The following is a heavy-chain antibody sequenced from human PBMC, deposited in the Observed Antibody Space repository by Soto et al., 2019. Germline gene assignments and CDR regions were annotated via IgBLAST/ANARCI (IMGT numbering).Heavy chain of an antibody. CDR2: INAGNGNT. Sequence: QVQLVQSGAEEKKPGASVKVSCKASGYTFTSYAMHWVRQAPGQRLEWLGWINAGNGNTKYSQKFQGRVTITRDTCGSTAYMELSRRRSEETAVYYCARSIVVVTALDYGGQGTLVTVSS. V-gene: IGHV1-3*05. CDR3: ARSIVVVTALDY. CDR1: GYTFTSYA. J-gene: IGHJ4*02. D-gene: IGHD2-21*02.